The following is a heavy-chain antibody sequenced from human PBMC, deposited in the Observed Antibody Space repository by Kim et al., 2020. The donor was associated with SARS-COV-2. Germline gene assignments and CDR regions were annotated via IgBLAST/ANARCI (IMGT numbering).Heavy chain of an antibody. V-gene: IGHV5-51*01. D-gene: IGHD3-10*01. CDR3: VRRSASGKGYSTFDV. J-gene: IGHJ3*01. Sequence: GESLKISCKGSVYKFSTYWIGWVRQMPGKGLEWMGIIYPGDSDTRYSPSFQGQVSISADKSITTAYLQWSSLKASDTAIYYCVRRSASGKGYSTFDVWGQGTLVTVS. CDR2: IYPGDSDT. CDR1: VYKFSTYW.